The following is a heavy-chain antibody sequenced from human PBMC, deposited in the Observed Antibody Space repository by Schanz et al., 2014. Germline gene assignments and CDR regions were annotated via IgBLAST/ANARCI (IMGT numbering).Heavy chain of an antibody. Sequence: QVQLVQSGPEVKKPGASVRLSCKASGYNFNRHDISWVRQAPGQGLEWMGWISGYNGKTIYLDNRKDRISMPTDPATSTAYMELRNLRSADTAVYYCARNIIATARAYDIWGQGTMVTVSS. CDR2: ISGYNGKT. CDR3: ARNIIATARAYDI. D-gene: IGHD6-13*01. V-gene: IGHV1-18*04. J-gene: IGHJ3*02. CDR1: GYNFNRHD.